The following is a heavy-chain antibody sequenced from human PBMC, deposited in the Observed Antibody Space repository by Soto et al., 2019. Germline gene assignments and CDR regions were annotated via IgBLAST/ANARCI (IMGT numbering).Heavy chain of an antibody. CDR1: GFSLSNHW. J-gene: IGHJ4*02. V-gene: IGHV3-74*01. D-gene: IGHD5-12*01. CDR2: INIDGSTT. Sequence: EVQLVESGGISVQPGGSLRLSCAASGFSLSNHWMHWVRQAPRKGLVWVSRINIDGSTTTYADSVKGRFTISRDNAKNTLYLQMNSLRDEDTAVYYCVRIRRGDGYTFGYWGQGTLVTVSS. CDR3: VRIRRGDGYTFGY.